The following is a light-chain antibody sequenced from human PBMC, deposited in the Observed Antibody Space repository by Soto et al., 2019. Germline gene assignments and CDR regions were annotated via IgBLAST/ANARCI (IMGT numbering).Light chain of an antibody. CDR1: QSISNY. Sequence: DIQITQSPSSLSASVEDRVTITCRASQSISNYLNWYQQKPGRAPKLLIYGASSLQSGVPSRFSGSGFGTDFTLTISSLRPEDFAIYYCQESYSVSLIFGGGTKVDIK. V-gene: IGKV1-39*01. J-gene: IGKJ4*01. CDR2: GAS. CDR3: QESYSVSLI.